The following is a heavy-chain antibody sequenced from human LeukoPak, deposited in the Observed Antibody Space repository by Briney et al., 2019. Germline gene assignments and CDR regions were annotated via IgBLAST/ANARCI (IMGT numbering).Heavy chain of an antibody. V-gene: IGHV3-30*02. D-gene: IGHD5-18*01. CDR2: AHHDGTK. J-gene: IGHJ4*02. Sequence: GGSLRLSCAASGFTFSSYAMYWVRQAPGEGLEWVALAHHDGTKYYSDSVKGRFTISRDNSKNTLYLQMNSLRAEDTAVYYCARGRNTGRQFYFDYWGQGTLVTVAS. CDR3: ARGRNTGRQFYFDY. CDR1: GFTFSSYA.